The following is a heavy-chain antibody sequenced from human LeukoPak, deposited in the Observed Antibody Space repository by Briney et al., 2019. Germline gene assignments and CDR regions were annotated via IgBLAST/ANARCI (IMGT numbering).Heavy chain of an antibody. D-gene: IGHD5-12*01. J-gene: IGHJ6*03. Sequence: SETLSLTCAVYGGSFSGYYWSWIRQPPGKGLEWIGEINHSGSTNYNPSLKSRVTISVDTSKNQFSLKLSSVTAADTAVYYCARELGWLRGYYYYMDVWGKGTTVTVSS. CDR1: GGSFSGYY. V-gene: IGHV4-34*01. CDR2: INHSGST. CDR3: ARELGWLRGYYYYMDV.